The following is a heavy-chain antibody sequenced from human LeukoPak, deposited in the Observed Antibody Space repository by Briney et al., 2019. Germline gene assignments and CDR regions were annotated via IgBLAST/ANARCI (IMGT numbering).Heavy chain of an antibody. J-gene: IGHJ5*02. CDR1: GFTFTNSA. CDR2: IVVGSGNT. D-gene: IGHD6-25*01. Sequence: SVKVSCKXSGFTFTNSAMQWVRQARRQRLEWIGWIVVGSGNTNYAQRFQERVTITRDMSASTVYMELSSLRPEDTAVYYCAAVLAAAAPWGQGTLVTVSS. CDR3: AAVLAAAAP. V-gene: IGHV1-58*02.